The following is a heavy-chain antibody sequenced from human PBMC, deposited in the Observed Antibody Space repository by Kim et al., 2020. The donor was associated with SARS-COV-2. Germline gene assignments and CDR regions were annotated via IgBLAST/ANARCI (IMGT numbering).Heavy chain of an antibody. V-gene: IGHV3-7*01. Sequence: GGSLRLSCAASGFTFSHDWMTWVRQAPGKGLEWVANINQDGSESYYVDSVKGRFTISRDNAKNSLYLQMNSLRVEDTAVYYCASSVFGDNYWGQGTLV. CDR1: GFTFSHDW. D-gene: IGHD3-10*02. J-gene: IGHJ4*02. CDR2: INQDGSES. CDR3: ASSVFGDNY.